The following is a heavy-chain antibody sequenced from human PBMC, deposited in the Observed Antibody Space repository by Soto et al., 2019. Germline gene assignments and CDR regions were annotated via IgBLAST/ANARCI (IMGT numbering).Heavy chain of an antibody. J-gene: IGHJ3*02. CDR3: ARNDAACDI. Sequence: QVQLQESGPGLVKPSETLSLTCTVSGGSVSSGSYYWTWIRQSPGKGLEWVGYIYYNGATSYDPSLKGLVTISRDTSKNQFSLKLTSVTAADTAVYYCARNDAACDIWGQGTMVSVSS. CDR1: GGSVSSGSYY. V-gene: IGHV4-61*01. CDR2: IYYNGAT.